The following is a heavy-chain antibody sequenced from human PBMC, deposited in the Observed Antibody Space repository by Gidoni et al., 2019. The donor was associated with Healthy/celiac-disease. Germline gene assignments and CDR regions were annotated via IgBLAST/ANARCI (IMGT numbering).Heavy chain of an antibody. CDR3: ARPATSDYDSSGYHGYYYYGMDV. Sequence: QVQLVQSGAEVQKPGASVKVSCKASGYNFTGYYMHWVRPAPGQGLEWMGWINPNRGGTNYAQKCQGRVTRTRDTSISIAYMGLSRLRSDDTAVYYCARPATSDYDSSGYHGYYYYGMDVWGQGTTVTVSS. CDR1: GYNFTGYY. CDR2: INPNRGGT. D-gene: IGHD3-22*01. V-gene: IGHV1-2*02. J-gene: IGHJ6*02.